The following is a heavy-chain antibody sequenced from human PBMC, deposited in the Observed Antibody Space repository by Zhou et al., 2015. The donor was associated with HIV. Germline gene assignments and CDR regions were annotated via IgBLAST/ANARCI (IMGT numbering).Heavy chain of an antibody. Sequence: QVQLVQSGAEVKKPGSSVKVSCKASGGTFSSYAISWVRQAPGQGLEWMGGIIPIFGTANYAQKFQGRVTITADESTSTAYMELSSLRSEDTAVYYCALPISTHPKYGGNSKGDYWGQGTLVTVSS. D-gene: IGHD4-23*01. CDR3: ALPISTHPKYGGNSKGDY. CDR2: IIPIFGTA. V-gene: IGHV1-69*01. J-gene: IGHJ4*02. CDR1: GGTFSSYA.